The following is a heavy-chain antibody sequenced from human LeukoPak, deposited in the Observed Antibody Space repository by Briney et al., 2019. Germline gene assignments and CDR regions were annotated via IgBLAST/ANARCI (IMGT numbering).Heavy chain of an antibody. J-gene: IGHJ5*02. D-gene: IGHD4-17*01. CDR2: ISYSGST. Sequence: PSETLSLTCTVSGGSISSHYWSWIRQPPGKGLEWIGYISYSGSTNYNPSLKSRVNISVDTSKNQFSLKLSSVTAADTAVYYCARDDYGDYYWFDPWGQGTLVTVSS. CDR1: GGSISSHY. V-gene: IGHV4-59*08. CDR3: ARDDYGDYYWFDP.